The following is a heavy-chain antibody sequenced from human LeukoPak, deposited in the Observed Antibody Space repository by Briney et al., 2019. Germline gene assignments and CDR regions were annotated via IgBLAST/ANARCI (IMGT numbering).Heavy chain of an antibody. Sequence: SDTLSLTCSVSGYSISSGYYWGWLRQPPGKWLEWIGNMYHSGSTYYNPFLESRVTKSVDTSKNQFPLALRSETSRDAAVYHCARGVGMVTVDFDYWGQGTLVTVSS. CDR2: MYHSGST. CDR3: ARGVGMVTVDFDY. V-gene: IGHV4-38-2*02. CDR1: GYSISSGYY. D-gene: IGHD2-21*02. J-gene: IGHJ4*02.